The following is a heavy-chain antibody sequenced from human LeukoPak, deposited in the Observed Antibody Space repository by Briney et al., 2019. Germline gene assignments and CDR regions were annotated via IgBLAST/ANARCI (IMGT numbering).Heavy chain of an antibody. CDR3: ARVGPLSPGDWFDP. CDR2: IFYSGSA. J-gene: IGHJ5*02. CDR1: GGSINSYY. Sequence: SETLSLTCTVSGGSINSYYWSWIRQPPGKGLEWIGYIFYSGSANYNPPLNSRVTISVHTSKNQFSLKLTSVTAADTAVYYCARVGPLSPGDWFDPWGQGTLVTVSS. V-gene: IGHV4-59*01. D-gene: IGHD3-16*02.